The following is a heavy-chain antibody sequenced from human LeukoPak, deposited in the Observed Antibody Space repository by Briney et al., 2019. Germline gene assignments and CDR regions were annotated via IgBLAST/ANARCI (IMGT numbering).Heavy chain of an antibody. D-gene: IGHD4-17*01. V-gene: IGHV1-18*01. J-gene: IGHJ6*03. CDR2: ISAYNGNT. CDR1: GYTFTSYG. CDR3: ARGSVGDYYYYYYMDV. Sequence: GASVKVSCKASGYTFTSYGISWVRQAPGQGLEWMGWISAYNGNTNYAQKLQGRVTMTTDTSTSTAYMELRSLRSDDTAVYYCARGSVGDYYYYYYMDVWGKGTTVTASS.